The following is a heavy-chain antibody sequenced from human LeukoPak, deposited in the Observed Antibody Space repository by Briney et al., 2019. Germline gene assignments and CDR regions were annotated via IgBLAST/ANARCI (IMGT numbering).Heavy chain of an antibody. J-gene: IGHJ4*02. CDR1: GGSISSSSYY. D-gene: IGHD6-13*01. CDR3: ARAAGPLAAPDF. V-gene: IGHV4-61*05. CDR2: IYYSGST. Sequence: PSETLSLTCTVSGGSISSSSYYWGWIRQPPGKGLEWIGYIYYSGSTNYNPSLKSRVTISVDTSKNQFSLKLSSVTAADTAVYYCARAAGPLAAPDFWGQGTPVTVSS.